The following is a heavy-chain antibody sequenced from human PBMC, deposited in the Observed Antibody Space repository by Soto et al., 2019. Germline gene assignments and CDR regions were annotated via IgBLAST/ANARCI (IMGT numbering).Heavy chain of an antibody. J-gene: IGHJ6*03. D-gene: IGHD3-10*01. CDR3: ARAVDPPMAPGGYYYYMDV. CDR2: IYYSGST. V-gene: IGHV4-59*08. CDR1: GGSISSYY. Sequence: SETLSLTCTVSGGSISSYYWSWIRQPPGKGLEWIGYIYYSGSTNYNPSLKSRVTISVDTSKNQFSLKLSSVTAADTAVYYCARAVDPPMAPGGYYYYMDVWGKGTTVTVSS.